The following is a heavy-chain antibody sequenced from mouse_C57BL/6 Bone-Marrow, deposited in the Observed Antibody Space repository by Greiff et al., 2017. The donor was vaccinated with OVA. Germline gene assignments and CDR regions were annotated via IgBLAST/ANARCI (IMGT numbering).Heavy chain of an antibody. J-gene: IGHJ3*01. V-gene: IGHV1-69*01. CDR3: ARGGTPVAY. CDR1: GYTFTSYW. CDR2: IDPSDSYT. D-gene: IGHD3-3*01. Sequence: VQLQQPGAELVLPGASVKLSCKASGYTFTSYWMHWVKQRPGQGLEWIGEIDPSDSYTNYNQKFKGKSTLTVDKSSSTAYMQLSSLTSEDSAVYYCARGGTPVAYWGQGTLVTVSA.